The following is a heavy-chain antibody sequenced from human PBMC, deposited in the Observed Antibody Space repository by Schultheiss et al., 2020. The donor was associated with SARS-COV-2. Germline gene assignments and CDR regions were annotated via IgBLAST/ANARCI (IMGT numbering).Heavy chain of an antibody. Sequence: ASVKVSCKASGYTFTSYGISWVRQAPGQGLEWMGWINPNSGNTGYAQKFQGRVTMTRNTSISTAYMELSSLRSEDTAVYYCARVIGDIVVVVAATHFDYWGQGTLVTVSS. D-gene: IGHD2-15*01. CDR3: ARVIGDIVVVVAATHFDY. J-gene: IGHJ4*02. CDR2: INPNSGNT. V-gene: IGHV1-8*02. CDR1: GYTFTSYG.